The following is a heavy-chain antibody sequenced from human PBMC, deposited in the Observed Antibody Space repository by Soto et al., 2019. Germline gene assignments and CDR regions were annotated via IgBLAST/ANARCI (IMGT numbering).Heavy chain of an antibody. Sequence: QVQLAQSGAEVKKPGASVKVSCKASGYTFTSYTISWVREAPGQGLEWMGWINIYNGNTNYPQKVQARATMTADTSTSTAFMELRSLRSDDTAVYYCARDLDYYGLDVWGQGTTVIVSS. CDR2: INIYNGNT. CDR3: ARDLDYYGLDV. V-gene: IGHV1-18*01. J-gene: IGHJ6*02. CDR1: GYTFTSYT.